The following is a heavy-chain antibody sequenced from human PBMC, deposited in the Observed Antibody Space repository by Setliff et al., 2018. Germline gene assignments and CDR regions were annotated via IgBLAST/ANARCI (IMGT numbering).Heavy chain of an antibody. V-gene: IGHV4-61*02. CDR3: TKGRVGLAARAGY. CDR2: IYASGST. CDR1: GGSISSDSDY. Sequence: SETLSLTCTVSGGSISSDSDYWSWIRQSAGKGLEWIGRIYASGSTEYNPSLGSRVTISVDTSRNQFSLQLSSVTSGDTAIDYCTKGRVGLAARAGYWGQGTLVTVSS. D-gene: IGHD1-26*01. J-gene: IGHJ4*02.